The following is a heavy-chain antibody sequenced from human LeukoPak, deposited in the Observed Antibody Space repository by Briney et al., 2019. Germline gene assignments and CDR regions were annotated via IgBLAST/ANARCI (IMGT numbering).Heavy chain of an antibody. V-gene: IGHV1-2*02. CDR2: INPNSGGT. Sequence: ASVKVSCKASGYTFTGYYMHWVRQAPGQGLEWMGWINPNSGGTNYAQKFQGRVTMTRDTSISTAYMELSRLRSDDTAVYYCARDRQVYYYDSSGTFDYWGQGTLVTVSS. J-gene: IGHJ4*02. CDR3: ARDRQVYYYDSSGTFDY. D-gene: IGHD3-22*01. CDR1: GYTFTGYY.